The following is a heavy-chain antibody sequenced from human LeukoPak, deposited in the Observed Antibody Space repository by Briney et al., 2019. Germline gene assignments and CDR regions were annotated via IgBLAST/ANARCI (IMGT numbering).Heavy chain of an antibody. V-gene: IGHV3-33*06. D-gene: IGHD1-26*01. CDR1: GSTFTNYG. J-gene: IGHJ4*02. CDR2: IWNDGSSK. Sequence: GGSLRLSCAVSGSTFTNYGMHWVRQAPGKGLEWVAVIWNDGSSKYYADSVKGRFTISRDSSKNTLYLQMNSLRAEDTAVYFCAKPTSGSGSFLIDFWGQGTLVTVSS. CDR3: AKPTSGSGSFLIDF.